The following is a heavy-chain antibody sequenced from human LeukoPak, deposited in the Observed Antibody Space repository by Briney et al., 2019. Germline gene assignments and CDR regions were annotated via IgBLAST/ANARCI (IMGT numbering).Heavy chain of an antibody. CDR2: IETSGNT. V-gene: IGHV4-61*02. Sequence: PSETLSLTCAVSGGSISSGGYSWSWIRQPPGKGLEWIGRIETSGNTNYKPSLKSRVTMSVDTSKNQFSLKLSSVTAADTAVYYCARVSSSWYQDWYFDLWGRGTLVTVSS. D-gene: IGHD6-13*01. CDR1: GGSISSGGYS. J-gene: IGHJ2*01. CDR3: ARVSSSWYQDWYFDL.